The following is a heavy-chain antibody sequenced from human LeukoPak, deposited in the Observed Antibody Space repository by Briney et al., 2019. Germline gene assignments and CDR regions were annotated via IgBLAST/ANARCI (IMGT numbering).Heavy chain of an antibody. D-gene: IGHD6-13*01. CDR3: ARGAAAGRFSLRPTGAYYMDV. J-gene: IGHJ6*03. CDR1: GYTFTSYY. Sequence: ASVKVSCKASGYTFTSYYMHWVRQAPGQGLEWMGWINPNSGGTNYAQKFQGWVTMTRDTSISTAYMELSRLRSDDTAVYYCARGAAAGRFSLRPTGAYYMDVWGKGTTVTVSS. V-gene: IGHV1-2*04. CDR2: INPNSGGT.